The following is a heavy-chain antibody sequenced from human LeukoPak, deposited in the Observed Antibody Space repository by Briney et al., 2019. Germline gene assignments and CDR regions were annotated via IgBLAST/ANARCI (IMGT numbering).Heavy chain of an antibody. CDR2: IYYSGST. CDR1: GGSISSGDYY. Sequence: SETLSLTXTVSGGSISSGDYYWSWIRQPPGKGLEWIGYIYYSGSTYYNPSLKSRVTISVDTSKNQFSLKLSSVTAADTAVYYCARDRIAAAGTNYYYMDVWGKGTTVTVSS. D-gene: IGHD6-13*01. CDR3: ARDRIAAAGTNYYYMDV. V-gene: IGHV4-30-4*08. J-gene: IGHJ6*03.